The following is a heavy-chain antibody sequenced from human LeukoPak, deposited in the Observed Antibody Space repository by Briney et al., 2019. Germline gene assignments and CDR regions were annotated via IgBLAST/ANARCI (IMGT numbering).Heavy chain of an antibody. CDR3: AREYDFWSGYLLFEYNYYGMDV. V-gene: IGHV3-48*02. Sequence: GGSLRLSCAASGFTFSSYSMNWVRQAPGKGLEWVSYISSSSSTIYYADSVKGRFTISRDNAKNSLYLQMNSLRDEDTAVYYCAREYDFWSGYLLFEYNYYGMDVWGQGTTVTVSS. J-gene: IGHJ6*02. CDR2: ISSSSSTI. CDR1: GFTFSSYS. D-gene: IGHD3-3*01.